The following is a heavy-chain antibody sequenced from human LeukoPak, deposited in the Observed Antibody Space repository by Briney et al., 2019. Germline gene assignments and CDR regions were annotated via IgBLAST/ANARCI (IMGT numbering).Heavy chain of an antibody. CDR2: ISSGGGGT. CDR1: GFTFSSYA. Sequence: TGGSLRLSCAASGFTFSSYAMSWVRQAPGKGLEWVSAISSGGGGTYYADSVKGRFTISRDNAKNSLYLQMNSLRAEDTAVYYCARVNRDDAFDIWGQGTMVTVSS. CDR3: ARVNRDDAFDI. V-gene: IGHV3-23*01. J-gene: IGHJ3*02.